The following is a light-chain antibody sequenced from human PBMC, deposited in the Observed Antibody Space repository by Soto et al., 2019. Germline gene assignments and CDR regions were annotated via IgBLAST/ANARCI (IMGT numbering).Light chain of an antibody. CDR2: GAS. J-gene: IGKJ5*01. CDR1: QSVSSY. CDR3: QQYDNWPIT. V-gene: IGKV3-15*01. Sequence: EIVLTQSPATLSLSPGERATLSCRASQSVSSYLAWYQQKPGQAPRLLIYGASSRATDIPGRFSGSGSGTEFTLTISSLQSEDFAVYYCQQYDNWPITFGQGTRLEI.